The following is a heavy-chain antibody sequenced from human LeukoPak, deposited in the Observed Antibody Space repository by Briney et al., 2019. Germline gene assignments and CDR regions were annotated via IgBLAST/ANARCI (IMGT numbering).Heavy chain of an antibody. CDR3: ARDLYGDYSFDY. J-gene: IGHJ4*02. D-gene: IGHD4-17*01. CDR1: GFTFTTYS. Sequence: PGGSLRLSCAASGFTFTTYSMNWVRQAPGKGLEWVSYISGSTSNIKYADSVMGRFTISRDSAKNSLYLQMNSLRDEDTAVYYCARDLYGDYSFDYWGQGTLVTVSS. CDR2: ISGSTSNI. V-gene: IGHV3-48*02.